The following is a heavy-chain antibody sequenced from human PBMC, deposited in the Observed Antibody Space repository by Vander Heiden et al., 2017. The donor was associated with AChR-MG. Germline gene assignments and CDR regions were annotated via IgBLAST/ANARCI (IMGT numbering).Heavy chain of an antibody. V-gene: IGHV3-33*01. CDR2: IWYDGSNK. CDR1: GFTFSSHG. CDR3: ARTPFSLYGMDV. Sequence: QVQLVESGGGVVQPGRSLSPSCAASGFTFSSHGMPWVRQAPGKGLEWVAVIWYDGSNKYDADSVKGRFTISRDNSKNTLYLQMNSLRAEDTAVYYCARTPFSLYGMDVWGQGTTVTVSS. J-gene: IGHJ6*02.